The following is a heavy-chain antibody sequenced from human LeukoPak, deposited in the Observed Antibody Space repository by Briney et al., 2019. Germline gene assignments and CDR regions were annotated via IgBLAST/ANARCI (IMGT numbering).Heavy chain of an antibody. CDR1: GYTFTTYW. D-gene: IGHD3-10*01. J-gene: IGHJ4*02. CDR3: ARLGSLLWFGELSDPPDY. Sequence: GESLKISCKGSGYTFTTYWIGWVRQMPGKGLEWMGIIYPGDSYTRYSPSFQGQVTISADKSITTAYLQWSSLRASDTAIYYCARLGSLLWFGELSDPPDYWGQGTLVTVSS. CDR2: IYPGDSYT. V-gene: IGHV5-51*01.